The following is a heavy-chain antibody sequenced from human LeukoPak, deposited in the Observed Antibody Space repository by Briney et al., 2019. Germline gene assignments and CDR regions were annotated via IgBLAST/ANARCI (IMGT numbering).Heavy chain of an antibody. CDR3: ARGPDPVVRGPRRAFDL. Sequence: SQTLSLTCTVSGGSISSGGYYWGWIRQPPGKGLEWIGSIYYSGSTYYNPSLKSRVTISVDTSKNQFSLKLSSVTAADTAVYYCARGPDPVVRGPRRAFDLWGQGTMVTVSS. CDR1: GGSISSGGYY. J-gene: IGHJ3*01. V-gene: IGHV4-39*07. D-gene: IGHD3-10*01. CDR2: IYYSGST.